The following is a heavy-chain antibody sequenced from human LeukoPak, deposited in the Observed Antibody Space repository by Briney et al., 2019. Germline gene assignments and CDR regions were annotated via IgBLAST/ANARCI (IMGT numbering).Heavy chain of an antibody. J-gene: IGHJ4*02. V-gene: IGHV4-61*08. CDR3: ARVGRDYSNYLDY. Sequence: SSETLSLTCAVSGGSISSGGYSWSWIRQPPGKGLEWIGYIYYSGSTNYNPSLKSRVTISVDTSKNQFSLKLSSVTAADTAVYYCARVGRDYSNYLDYWGQGTLVTVSS. CDR1: GGSISSGGYS. D-gene: IGHD4-4*01. CDR2: IYYSGST.